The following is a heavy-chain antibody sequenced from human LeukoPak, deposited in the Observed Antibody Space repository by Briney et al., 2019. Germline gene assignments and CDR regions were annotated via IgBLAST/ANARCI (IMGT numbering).Heavy chain of an antibody. CDR3: ARSRVDYERGYFDY. Sequence: GGSLRLSCAVSGFTFSGYWMNWVRQAPGKGLEWVANINQDGGVKYYMDSVKGRFTISRDNAKNSLYLQMNSLRAEDTAVYYCARSRVDYERGYFDYWGQGTLVTVSS. CDR2: INQDGGVK. V-gene: IGHV3-7*01. CDR1: GFTFSGYW. D-gene: IGHD4-17*01. J-gene: IGHJ4*02.